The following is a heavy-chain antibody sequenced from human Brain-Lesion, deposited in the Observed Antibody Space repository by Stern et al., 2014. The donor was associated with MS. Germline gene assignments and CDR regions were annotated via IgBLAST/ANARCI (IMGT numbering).Heavy chain of an antibody. J-gene: IGHJ4*02. D-gene: IGHD1-14*01. CDR3: ARDITGSSAYFAY. Sequence: QLVESGGDLVQPGRSLRLSWAAFGFTFDDYAMHWVRQAPGKGLEGGAGISWNSGTIGYADSVKGRFTTSRDNAYSSLYLQMNSLRPEDTALYYCARDITGSSAYFAYWGQGTLVTVSS. V-gene: IGHV3-9*01. CDR2: ISWNSGTI. CDR1: GFTFDDYA.